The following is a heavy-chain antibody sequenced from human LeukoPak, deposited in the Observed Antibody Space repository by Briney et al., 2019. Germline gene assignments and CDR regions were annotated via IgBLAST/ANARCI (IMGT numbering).Heavy chain of an antibody. D-gene: IGHD3-9*01. Sequence: SETLSLTCTVSGGSISSYYWSWIRQPPGKGLEWIGYICYSGSTNYNPSLKSRVTISVDTSKNQFSLKLSSVTAADTAVYYCARDIPNYDILTGYSTLGAFDIWGQGTMVTVSS. J-gene: IGHJ3*02. V-gene: IGHV4-59*01. CDR1: GGSISSYY. CDR2: ICYSGST. CDR3: ARDIPNYDILTGYSTLGAFDI.